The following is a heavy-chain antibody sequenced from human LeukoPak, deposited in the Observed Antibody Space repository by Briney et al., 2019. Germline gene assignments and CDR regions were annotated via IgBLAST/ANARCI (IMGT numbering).Heavy chain of an antibody. Sequence: GGSLRLSCAASGFTFSSYAMSWVRQAPGKGLEWVSAISGSGGSTHYADSVKGRFTISRDNSKNTLYLQMNSLRAEDTAVYYCAKDRWQQLVRGEFDYWGQGTLVTVSS. D-gene: IGHD6-13*01. CDR2: ISGSGGST. J-gene: IGHJ4*02. CDR1: GFTFSSYA. CDR3: AKDRWQQLVRGEFDY. V-gene: IGHV3-23*01.